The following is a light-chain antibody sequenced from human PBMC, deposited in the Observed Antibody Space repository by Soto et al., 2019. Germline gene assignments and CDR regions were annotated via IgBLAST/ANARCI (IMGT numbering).Light chain of an antibody. CDR3: TSYTGDNTVV. Sequence: QPVLTQPASVSGSPGQSITISCTGTNNDVGAFDYVSWYQQHPGKAPKLILYDVNLRPSGISPRFSGSKSDNTASLTISGLLAEDDGLYYCTSYTGDNTVVFGGGTKLTVL. V-gene: IGLV2-14*03. CDR2: DVN. J-gene: IGLJ2*01. CDR1: NNDVGAFDY.